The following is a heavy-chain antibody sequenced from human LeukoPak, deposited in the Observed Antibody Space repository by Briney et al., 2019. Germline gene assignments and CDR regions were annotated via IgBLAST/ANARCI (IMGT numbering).Heavy chain of an antibody. V-gene: IGHV4-59*01. CDR2: IYYDGYP. CDR3: AGTELGYCTVTGCPLES. Sequence: KASEILSLTCNVSGASLSSYFWSWIRQPPGKGLEWIGYIYYDGYPNYSPSLRSRITISVEKSKSQFSLNLRSVTAADTALYFCAGTELGYCTVTGCPLESWGQGTLVTVSS. D-gene: IGHD2-8*02. CDR1: GASLSSYF. J-gene: IGHJ4*02.